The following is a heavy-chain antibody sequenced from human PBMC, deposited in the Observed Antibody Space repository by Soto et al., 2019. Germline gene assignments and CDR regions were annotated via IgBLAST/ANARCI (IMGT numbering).Heavy chain of an antibody. CDR1: GFSFSTYG. V-gene: IGHV3-30*03. D-gene: IGHD3-10*01. CDR3: ARDPYQSSHYYGSEFDY. Sequence: GGSLRLSCAASGFSFSTYGMHWVRQAPGKGLEWVAVISYDGSNKNYADSVKGRFTISRDNSENTLYLQMNSLRAEDTAVYYCARDPYQSSHYYGSEFDYWGQGILVTRLL. J-gene: IGHJ4*02. CDR2: ISYDGSNK.